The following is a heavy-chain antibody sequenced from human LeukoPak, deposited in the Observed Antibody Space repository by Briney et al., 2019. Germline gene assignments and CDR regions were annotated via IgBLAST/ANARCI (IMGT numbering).Heavy chain of an antibody. CDR1: GGSISSYY. CDR2: IYYSGST. D-gene: IGHD3-16*01. Sequence: SETLSLTCTVSGGSISSYYWSWVRQPPGKGLEWGGYIYYSGSTNYNPSLKSRVTISVDTSKNQFSLKLSSVSAADTAIYYCATDPFRERFGAFDPWGQGTLVTVSS. CDR3: ATDPFRERFGAFDP. V-gene: IGHV4-59*01. J-gene: IGHJ5*02.